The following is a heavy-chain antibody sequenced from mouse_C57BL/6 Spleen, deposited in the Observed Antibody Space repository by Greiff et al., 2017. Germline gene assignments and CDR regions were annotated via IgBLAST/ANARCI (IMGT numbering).Heavy chain of an antibody. CDR2: INPNNGGT. CDR3: ARAAYYDYDEGFAY. D-gene: IGHD2-4*01. J-gene: IGHJ3*01. CDR1: GYTFTDYY. V-gene: IGHV1-26*01. Sequence: VQLQQSGPELVKPGASVKISCKASGYTFTDYYMNWVKQSHGKSLEWIGDINPNNGGTSYNQKFKGKATLTVDKSSSTAYMERRSLTSEDSAVYYCARAAYYDYDEGFAYWGQGTLVTVSA.